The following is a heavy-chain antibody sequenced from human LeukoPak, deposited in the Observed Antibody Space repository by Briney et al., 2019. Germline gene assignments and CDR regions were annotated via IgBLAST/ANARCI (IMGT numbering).Heavy chain of an antibody. D-gene: IGHD3-3*01. Sequence: PSETLSLTCTVSGGSISSGGYYWSWIRQHPGKGLEWIGYIYYSGSTYYNPSLKSRVTISVDTSKNQFSLKLSSVTAADTAVYYCARVNYDFWSGYIPRYNWFDPWGQGTLVTVSS. CDR1: GGSISSGGYY. J-gene: IGHJ5*02. CDR2: IYYSGST. CDR3: ARVNYDFWSGYIPRYNWFDP. V-gene: IGHV4-31*03.